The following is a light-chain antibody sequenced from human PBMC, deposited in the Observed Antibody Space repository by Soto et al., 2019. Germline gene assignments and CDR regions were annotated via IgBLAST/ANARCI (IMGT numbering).Light chain of an antibody. J-gene: IGKJ1*01. CDR1: QSVSSSY. CDR2: GAY. V-gene: IGKV3-20*01. CDR3: QQYGSSLWT. Sequence: ESVLTQYPGTLSLSPGERSTLSCMASQSVSSSYLAWYQQKPGQAPRLLIYGAYSRATGIPDRFSGSGSGTDFTLTISRLEPEDFAVYYCQQYGSSLWTFGPGTQVEIK.